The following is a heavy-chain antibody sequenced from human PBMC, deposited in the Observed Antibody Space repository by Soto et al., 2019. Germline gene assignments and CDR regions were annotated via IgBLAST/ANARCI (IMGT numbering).Heavy chain of an antibody. D-gene: IGHD3-10*01. V-gene: IGHV4-39*02. Sequence: SETLSLTCPVSGGSISSSSYYWGWIRQPPGKGLEWIGSIYYSGSTYYNPSLKSRVTISVDTSKNHFSLKLSSVTAADTAVYYCASSPSTLYYGSGGPMPYYYYGMDVWGQGTTVTVSS. CDR1: GGSISSSSYY. J-gene: IGHJ6*02. CDR3: ASSPSTLYYGSGGPMPYYYYGMDV. CDR2: IYYSGST.